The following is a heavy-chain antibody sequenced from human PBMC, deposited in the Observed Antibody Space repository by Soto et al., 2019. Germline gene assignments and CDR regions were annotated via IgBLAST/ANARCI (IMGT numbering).Heavy chain of an antibody. V-gene: IGHV1-3*01. Sequence: ASVKVSCKASGYTFTSYAIHWVRQAPGQRLEWMGWINAGNGNTKYSQKFLGRVSITRDTVASTAYMELSSLRSEDTAVYYCARGLHTFYYYYMDGGGKGPAVTVSS. J-gene: IGHJ6*03. CDR1: GYTFTSYA. CDR3: ARGLHTFYYYYMDG. CDR2: INAGNGNT.